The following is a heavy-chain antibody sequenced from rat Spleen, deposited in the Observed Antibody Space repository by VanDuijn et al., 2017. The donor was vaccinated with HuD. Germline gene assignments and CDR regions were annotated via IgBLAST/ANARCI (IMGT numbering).Heavy chain of an antibody. V-gene: IGHV5S13*01. CDR3: TRGYVMDA. CDR2: ITSGGGRN. Sequence: EVQLVESGGGLVQPGRSLKLSCAASGFTFSSFAMAWVRQAPKKGLEWVATITSGGGRNFYRDSVKGRFTISRDNAKNTQYLQMDSLRSEDTATYYCTRGYVMDAWGQGASVTVSS. J-gene: IGHJ4*01. CDR1: GFTFSSFA.